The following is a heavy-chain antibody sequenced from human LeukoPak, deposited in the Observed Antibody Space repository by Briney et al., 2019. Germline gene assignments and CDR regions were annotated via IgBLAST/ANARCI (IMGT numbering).Heavy chain of an antibody. J-gene: IGHJ4*02. D-gene: IGHD3-3*01. CDR2: ITSSSSYI. Sequence: PGGSLRLSCAASGFTFSSYSMNWVRQAPGKGLEWVSSITSSSSYIYYADSVKGRFTISRDNARNSLSLQMNSLRADDTAVYYCARSARLMKGVVEVTALDDWGQGTLVTVSS. CDR1: GFTFSSYS. CDR3: ARSARLMKGVVEVTALDD. V-gene: IGHV3-21*01.